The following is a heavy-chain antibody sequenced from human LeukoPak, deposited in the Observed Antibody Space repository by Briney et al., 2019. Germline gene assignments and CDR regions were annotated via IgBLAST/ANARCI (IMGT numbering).Heavy chain of an antibody. V-gene: IGHV4-4*07. CDR3: ARESYNRGAFDI. D-gene: IGHD1-1*01. J-gene: IGHJ3*02. CDR2: IYTSGST. Sequence: SETLSLTCTVSGGSIGSYYWSWIRQPAGKGLEWIGRIYTSGSTNYNPSLKSRVTMSVDTSKNQFSLKLSSVTAADTAVYYCARESYNRGAFDIWGQGTMVTVSS. CDR1: GGSIGSYY.